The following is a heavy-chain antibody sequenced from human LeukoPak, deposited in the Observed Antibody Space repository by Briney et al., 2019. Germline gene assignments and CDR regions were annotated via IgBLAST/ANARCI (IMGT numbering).Heavy chain of an antibody. CDR1: AVSSSSSSYY. V-gene: IGHV4-39*01. J-gene: IGHJ4*02. CDR3: ARQGSYCSGGSCRDY. D-gene: IGHD2-15*01. CDR2: INYSGGP. Sequence: SETLPFTGTGSAVSSSSSSYYWGWIRQPPGKVLEWNVSINYSGGPNYNPSLKSRITISVDTSNNQFSLKLSSVTAADTAVYYCARQGSYCSGGSCRDYWGQGTLVTV.